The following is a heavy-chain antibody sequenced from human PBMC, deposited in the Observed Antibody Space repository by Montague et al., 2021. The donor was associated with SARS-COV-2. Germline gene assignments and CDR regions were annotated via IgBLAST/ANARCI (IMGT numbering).Heavy chain of an antibody. D-gene: IGHD6-19*01. J-gene: IGHJ4*02. CDR3: ARHDDGSSGWPAFGY. CDR1: GYSFTSYW. Sequence: QSGAEVKKPGESLRISCKGSGYSFTSYWIGWVRQMPGKGLEWMGIIYPGDSDTRYSPSFRGQVTISADKSISTAYLQWSSLKASDTAMYYCARHDDGSSGWPAFGYWGQGTLVTVSS. V-gene: IGHV5-51*01. CDR2: IYPGDSDT.